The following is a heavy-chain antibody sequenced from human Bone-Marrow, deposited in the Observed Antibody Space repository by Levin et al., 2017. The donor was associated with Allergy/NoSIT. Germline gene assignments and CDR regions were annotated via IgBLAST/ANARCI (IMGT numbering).Heavy chain of an antibody. CDR1: GFTFSSYS. Sequence: GGSLRLSCAASGFTFSSYSMNWVRQAPGKGLEWVSSISSSSSYIYYADSVKGRFTISRDNAKNSLYLQMNSLRAEDTAVYYCARDSKDPRIAAAGNFDYWGQGTLVTVSS. V-gene: IGHV3-21*01. D-gene: IGHD6-13*01. CDR2: ISSSSSYI. CDR3: ARDSKDPRIAAAGNFDY. J-gene: IGHJ4*02.